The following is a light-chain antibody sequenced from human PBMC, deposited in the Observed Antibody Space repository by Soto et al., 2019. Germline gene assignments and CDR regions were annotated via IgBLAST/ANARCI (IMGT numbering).Light chain of an antibody. Sequence: QSVLTQPASVAGFPGQSITISCTGTSSDVGGYNYVSWYQQHPGKAPKLMIYDVSNRPSGVSNRFSGSKSGNTASLTISGLQAEDEADYYCSSYTSGSTLVFGGGTKLTVL. J-gene: IGLJ2*01. CDR3: SSYTSGSTLV. CDR2: DVS. CDR1: SSDVGGYNY. V-gene: IGLV2-14*01.